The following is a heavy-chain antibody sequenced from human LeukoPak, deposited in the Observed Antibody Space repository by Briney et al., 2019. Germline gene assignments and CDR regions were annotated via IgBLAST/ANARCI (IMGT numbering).Heavy chain of an antibody. D-gene: IGHD5-12*01. CDR3: ARTTEGATTDY. CDR1: GXSISSSRYY. Sequence: SETLSLTCTVSGXSISSSRYYWGWIRQPPGKGLEWIGSLSYSGSTYYNPSLQSRVTISVDTSKNQFSLKLSSVTAADTAVYYCARTTEGATTDYWGQGTLVTVSS. V-gene: IGHV4-39*01. CDR2: LSYSGST. J-gene: IGHJ4*02.